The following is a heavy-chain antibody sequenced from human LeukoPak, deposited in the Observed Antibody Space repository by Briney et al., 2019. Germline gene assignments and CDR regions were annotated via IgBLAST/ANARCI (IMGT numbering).Heavy chain of an antibody. Sequence: GRSLGLSCAASGFTFDYFAIHWVRQTPGRGLEWVSGISWNSEKIGYADSVKGRFTISRDNAKNSLYLQMNSLRPDDTALYYCVKDDGWFSWGQGTMVTVSS. D-gene: IGHD2-15*01. CDR2: ISWNSEKI. V-gene: IGHV3-9*01. CDR1: GFTFDYFA. CDR3: VKDDGWFS. J-gene: IGHJ3*01.